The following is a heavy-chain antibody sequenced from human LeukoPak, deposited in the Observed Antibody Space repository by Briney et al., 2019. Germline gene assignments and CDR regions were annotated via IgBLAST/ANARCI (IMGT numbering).Heavy chain of an antibody. CDR3: ARVPKWGLLEAFDI. CDR1: GFTFINYW. CDR2: INNDGSST. J-gene: IGHJ3*02. D-gene: IGHD1-26*01. Sequence: PGGSLRLSCAASGFTFINYWMHWVRQAPGKGLVWVSRINNDGSSTTYADSVKGRFTISRDNTKNTLYLQMNSLRAEDTAVYYCARVPKWGLLEAFDIWGQGTMVTVSS. V-gene: IGHV3-74*01.